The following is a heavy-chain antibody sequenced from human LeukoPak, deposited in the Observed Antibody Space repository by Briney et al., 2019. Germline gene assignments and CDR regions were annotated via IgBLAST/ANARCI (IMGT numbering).Heavy chain of an antibody. J-gene: IGHJ4*02. Sequence: ASVKVSCKASGYTFTSYYMHWVRQAPGQGLERMGWINPNSGGTNYAQKFQGRVTITRDTSISTAYMELSRLRSDDTAVYYCARDYDFWSGPKTFLDYWGQGTLVTVSS. CDR2: INPNSGGT. V-gene: IGHV1-2*02. CDR1: GYTFTSYY. CDR3: ARDYDFWSGPKTFLDY. D-gene: IGHD3-3*01.